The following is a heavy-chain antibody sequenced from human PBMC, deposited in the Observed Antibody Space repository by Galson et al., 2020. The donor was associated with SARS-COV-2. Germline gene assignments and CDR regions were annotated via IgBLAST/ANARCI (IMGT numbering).Heavy chain of an antibody. CDR3: AKDRIGPVVVPELLGY. CDR2: IRYDGSNK. J-gene: IGHJ4*02. Sequence: GGSLRLSCAASGFTFSSYGMHWVRQAPGKGLEWVAFIRYDGSNKYYADSVKGRFTISRDNSKNTLYLQMNSLRAEDTAVYYCAKDRIGPVVVPELLGYWGQGTLVTVSS. V-gene: IGHV3-30*02. CDR1: GFTFSSYG. D-gene: IGHD2-2*01.